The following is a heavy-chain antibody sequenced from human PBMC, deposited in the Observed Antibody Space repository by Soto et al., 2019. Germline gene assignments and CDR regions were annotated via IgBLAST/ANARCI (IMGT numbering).Heavy chain of an antibody. CDR1: GFTFSNYA. J-gene: IGHJ6*02. D-gene: IGHD3-3*01. CDR3: AKVEYYDFWSGYYYYYGLDA. CDR2: ISKSGDTT. V-gene: IGHV3-23*01. Sequence: GGSLRLSCAASGFTFSNYAMNWVRQAPGKGLECVSTISKSGDTTYYADSVKGRFTISRDNSKNTLYLQMNSLRAEDTAVYYCAKVEYYDFWSGYYYYYGLDAWGQGTTVTVSS.